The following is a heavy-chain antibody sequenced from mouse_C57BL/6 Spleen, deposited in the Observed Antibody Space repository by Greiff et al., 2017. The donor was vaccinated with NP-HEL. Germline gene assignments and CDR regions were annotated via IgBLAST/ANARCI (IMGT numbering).Heavy chain of an antibody. CDR3: AREGIYYGNYDAMDY. CDR2: IYPRSGNT. CDR1: GYTFTSYG. D-gene: IGHD2-1*01. Sequence: LVESGAELARPGASVKLSCKASGYTFTSYGISWVKQRTGQGLEWIGEIYPRSGNTYYNEKFKGKATLTADKSSSTAYMELRSLTSEDSAVYFCAREGIYYGNYDAMDYWGQGTSVTVSS. V-gene: IGHV1-81*01. J-gene: IGHJ4*01.